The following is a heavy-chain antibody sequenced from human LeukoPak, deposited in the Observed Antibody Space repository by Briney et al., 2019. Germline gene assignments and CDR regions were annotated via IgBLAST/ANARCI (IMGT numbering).Heavy chain of an antibody. V-gene: IGHV4-59*01. CDR1: GGSISSYY. CDR3: ARVKLDPPYYFDY. CDR2: IYYSGST. J-gene: IGHJ4*02. Sequence: TSETLSLTCTVSGGSISSYYWSWIRKPPGQGQEWIGYIYYSGSTNYSPSLKSRVTISVDTSKNQFYLKLSSVTAADTAVYYCARVKLDPPYYFDYWGQGTLVTVSS. D-gene: IGHD6-13*01.